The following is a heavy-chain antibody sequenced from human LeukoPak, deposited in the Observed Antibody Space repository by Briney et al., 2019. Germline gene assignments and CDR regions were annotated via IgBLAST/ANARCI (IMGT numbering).Heavy chain of an antibody. Sequence: SQTLSLTCTVSGGSISSGDYYWSWIRQPPGKGLEWIGYIYYSGSTYYNPSLKSRVTISVDTSKNQFSLKLSSVTAADTAVYYCARDRKKEFAGIQLWFDDPPGYYFDYWGQGTLVTVSS. D-gene: IGHD5-18*01. CDR2: IYYSGST. CDR3: ARDRKKEFAGIQLWFDDPPGYYFDY. J-gene: IGHJ4*02. V-gene: IGHV4-30-4*01. CDR1: GGSISSGDYY.